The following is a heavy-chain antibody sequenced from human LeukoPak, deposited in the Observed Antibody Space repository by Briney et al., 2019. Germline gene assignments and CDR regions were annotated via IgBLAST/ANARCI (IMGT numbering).Heavy chain of an antibody. CDR3: ARHVSWRDSYGYFDY. J-gene: IGHJ4*02. CDR1: GGSISSYY. Sequence: SETLSLTCTVSGGSISSYYWSWIRQPPGKGLEWIGYIYTSGSTNYNPSLKSRVTISVDTSKNQFSLKLSSVTAADTAVYYCARHVSWRDSYGYFDYWGQGTLVTVSS. CDR2: IYTSGST. D-gene: IGHD5-18*01. V-gene: IGHV4-4*09.